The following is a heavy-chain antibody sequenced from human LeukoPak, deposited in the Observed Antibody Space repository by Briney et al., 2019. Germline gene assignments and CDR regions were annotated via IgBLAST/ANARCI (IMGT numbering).Heavy chain of an antibody. CDR3: AKVGSSWYAHFDY. Sequence: TGGSLRLSCAASGFTFSSYAMSWVRQAPGKGLVWVSAISGSGGSTYYADSVKGRFTISRDNSKNTLYLQMNSLRAEDTAVYYCAKVGSSWYAHFDYWGQGTLVTVSS. CDR2: ISGSGGST. CDR1: GFTFSSYA. V-gene: IGHV3-23*01. J-gene: IGHJ4*02. D-gene: IGHD6-13*01.